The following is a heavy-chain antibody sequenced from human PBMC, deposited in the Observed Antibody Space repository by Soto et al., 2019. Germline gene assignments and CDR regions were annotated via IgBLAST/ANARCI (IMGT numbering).Heavy chain of an antibody. CDR1: GGTFSSYT. Sequence: QVQLVQSGAEVKKPGSSVKVSCKASGGTFSSYTISWVRQAPGQGLEWMGRIIPILGIANYAQKFQDRVTINAATTTSTAYMKLSSRSSEDTAVYCCATEPNCIAAAGRDLDYWGQGTLVTVSS. J-gene: IGHJ4*02. V-gene: IGHV1-69*02. CDR2: IIPILGIA. D-gene: IGHD6-13*01. CDR3: ATEPNCIAAAGRDLDY.